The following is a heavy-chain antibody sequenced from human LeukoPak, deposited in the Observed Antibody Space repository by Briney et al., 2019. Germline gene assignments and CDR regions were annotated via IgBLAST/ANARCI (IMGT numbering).Heavy chain of an antibody. Sequence: GAPVKVSCKASGYAFTSYGISWVRQAPGQGLEWMGWISAYNGNTNYAQKLQGRVTMTTDTSTSTAYMELRSLRSDDTAVYYCARATYYYGSGSHYGMDVWGQGTTVTVSS. D-gene: IGHD3-10*01. CDR3: ARATYYYGSGSHYGMDV. V-gene: IGHV1-18*01. J-gene: IGHJ6*02. CDR1: GYAFTSYG. CDR2: ISAYNGNT.